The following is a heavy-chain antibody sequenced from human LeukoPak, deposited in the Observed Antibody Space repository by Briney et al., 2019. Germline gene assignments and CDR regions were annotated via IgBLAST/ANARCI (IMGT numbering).Heavy chain of an antibody. CDR3: ARSSTAMAVPNFDY. CDR1: GYTLSELS. D-gene: IGHD5-18*01. J-gene: IGHJ4*02. CDR2: FDPEDGET. V-gene: IGHV1-24*01. Sequence: ASVKVSCTVPGYTLSELSMHRVRQAPRKGLEWMGGFDPEDGETVYAQKFQGRVTMTEDTSTDTAYMELRSLRSDDTAVYYCARSSTAMAVPNFDYWGQGTLVTVSS.